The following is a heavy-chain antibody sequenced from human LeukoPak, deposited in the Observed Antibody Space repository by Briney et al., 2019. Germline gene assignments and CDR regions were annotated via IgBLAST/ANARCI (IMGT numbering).Heavy chain of an antibody. CDR2: ISWDGGST. Sequence: GGSLRLSCAASGFTFDDYAMHWVRQAPGKGLEWVSLISWDGGSTYYADSVKGRFTISRDNSKNSLYLQMNSLRAEDTALYYCAKGGDTAMVTLDYWGQGTLVTVSS. V-gene: IGHV3-43D*03. J-gene: IGHJ4*02. D-gene: IGHD5-18*01. CDR3: AKGGDTAMVTLDY. CDR1: GFTFDDYA.